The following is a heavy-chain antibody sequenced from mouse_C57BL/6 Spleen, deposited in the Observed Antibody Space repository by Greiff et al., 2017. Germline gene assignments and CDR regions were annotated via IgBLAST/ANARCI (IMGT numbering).Heavy chain of an antibody. CDR3: ARDYGSSPNWYFDV. D-gene: IGHD1-1*01. CDR2: IYPRSGNT. Sequence: VMLVESGAELARPGASVKLSCKASGYTFTSYGISWVKQRTGQGLEWIGEIYPRSGNTYYNEKFKGKATLTADKSSSTAYMELRSLTSEDSAVDVCARDYGSSPNWYFDVWGTGTTVTVAS. CDR1: GYTFTSYG. V-gene: IGHV1-81*01. J-gene: IGHJ1*03.